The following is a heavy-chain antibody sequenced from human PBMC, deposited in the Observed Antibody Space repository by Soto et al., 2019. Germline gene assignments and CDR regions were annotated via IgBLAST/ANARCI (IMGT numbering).Heavy chain of an antibody. CDR1: GGSIGTDY. Sequence: SETLSLTCTVSGGSIGTDYWSWFRQSPGKGLEWIGYIYYSGNTKYNPSLESRVTISLDKSKNQFSLKLTSLNAADTAVYYCAKGRGSGWSFDYWGRGTLVTAPQ. J-gene: IGHJ4*02. V-gene: IGHV4-59*01. D-gene: IGHD6-19*01. CDR2: IYYSGNT. CDR3: AKGRGSGWSFDY.